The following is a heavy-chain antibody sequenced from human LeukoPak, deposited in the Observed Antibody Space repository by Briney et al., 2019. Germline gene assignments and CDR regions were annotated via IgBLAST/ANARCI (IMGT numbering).Heavy chain of an antibody. CDR1: GFTFSSYW. Sequence: GGSLRLSCAASGFTFSSYWMHWVRQAPGKGLEWVSAISGSGGSTYYADSVKGRFTISRDNSKNTLYLQMNSLRAEDTAVYYCAKARSLAVAGTVMDYWGQGTLVTVSS. J-gene: IGHJ4*02. CDR2: ISGSGGST. D-gene: IGHD6-19*01. CDR3: AKARSLAVAGTVMDY. V-gene: IGHV3-23*01.